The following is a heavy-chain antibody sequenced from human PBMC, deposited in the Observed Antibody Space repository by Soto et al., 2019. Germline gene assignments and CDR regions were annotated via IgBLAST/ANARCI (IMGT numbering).Heavy chain of an antibody. CDR1: GFAFNNYW. CDR2: IRQSGSER. Sequence: HPGGSLRLSCAASGFAFNNYWMTWVRQAPGKGLEWVASIRQSGSERYYVDSVKGRFTISRDNAKNSLFLQMNSLRAEDTAVYYCAKWGASTGTTYYYYGMDVWGQGTTVTVSS. CDR3: AKWGASTGTTYYYYGMDV. D-gene: IGHD4-4*01. V-gene: IGHV3-7*01. J-gene: IGHJ6*02.